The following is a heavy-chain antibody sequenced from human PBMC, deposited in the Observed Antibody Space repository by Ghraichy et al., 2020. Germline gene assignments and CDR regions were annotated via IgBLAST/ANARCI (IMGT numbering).Heavy chain of an antibody. J-gene: IGHJ4*02. CDR1: GFTFSSYS. CDR2: ISSSSSTI. CDR3: ARDWPSSSWYPGYFDY. D-gene: IGHD6-13*01. Sequence: GGSLRLSCAASGFTFSSYSMNWVRQAPGKGLEWVSYISSSSSTIYYADSVKGRFTISRDNAKNSLYLQMNSLRDEDTAVYYCARDWPSSSWYPGYFDYWGQGTLVTVSS. V-gene: IGHV3-48*02.